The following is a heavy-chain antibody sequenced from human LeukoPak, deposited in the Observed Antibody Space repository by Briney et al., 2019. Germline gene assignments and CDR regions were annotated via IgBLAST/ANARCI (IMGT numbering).Heavy chain of an antibody. D-gene: IGHD6-6*01. CDR2: IYYRGIM. CDR3: ARRPSMDV. J-gene: IGHJ6*02. Sequence: SETLSLTCAVYGGSFSGYYWSWIRQPPGKGLEWIASIYYRGIMYYNPSLKSRVTTSVDTSKNQFSLNLSSVTAADAAIYYCARRPSMDVWGQGTTVTVSS. CDR1: GGSFSGYY. V-gene: IGHV4-34*01.